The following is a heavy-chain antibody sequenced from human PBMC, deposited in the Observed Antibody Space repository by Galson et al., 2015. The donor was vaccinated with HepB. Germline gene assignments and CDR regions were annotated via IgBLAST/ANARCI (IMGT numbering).Heavy chain of an antibody. V-gene: IGHV3-64*01. CDR2: IGTNGSRT. CDR3: ARDICSGGSCYSSFDY. J-gene: IGHJ4*02. Sequence: SLRLSCAASGFTFSSYAMHWVRQAPGKGLEYVSAIGTNGSRTYYANSVDGRFTISRDNSKNTLYLQMGSLRAEDMAVYYCARDICSGGSCYSSFDYWGQGTLVTVSS. D-gene: IGHD2-15*01. CDR1: GFTFSSYA.